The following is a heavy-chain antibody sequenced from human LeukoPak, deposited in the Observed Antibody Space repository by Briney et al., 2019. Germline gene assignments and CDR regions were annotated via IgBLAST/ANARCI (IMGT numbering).Heavy chain of an antibody. CDR1: GFTFSSYS. V-gene: IGHV3-48*04. J-gene: IGHJ4*02. CDR2: ISSSSSTI. CDR3: ARGDLLGSSWYQVSY. Sequence: GGSLRLSCAASGFTFSSYSMNWVRQAPGKGLEWVSYISSSSSTIYYADPVKGRFTISRDNAKNSLYLQMNSLRAEDTAVYYCARGDLLGSSWYQVSYWGQGTLVTVSS. D-gene: IGHD6-13*01.